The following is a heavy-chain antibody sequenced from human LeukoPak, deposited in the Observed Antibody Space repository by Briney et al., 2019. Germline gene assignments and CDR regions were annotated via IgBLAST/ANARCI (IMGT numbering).Heavy chain of an antibody. D-gene: IGHD3-22*01. V-gene: IGHV1-69*06. CDR2: IIPIFGTA. CDR3: ARSIDSSGYLFDY. CDR1: GGTFSSYA. J-gene: IGHJ4*02. Sequence: SVKVSCKASGGTFSSYAISWVRQAPGQGLEWMGGIIPIFGTANYAQKFQGRVTITADKSTSTVYMELSSLRSEDTAVYYCARSIDSSGYLFDYWGQGTLVTVSS.